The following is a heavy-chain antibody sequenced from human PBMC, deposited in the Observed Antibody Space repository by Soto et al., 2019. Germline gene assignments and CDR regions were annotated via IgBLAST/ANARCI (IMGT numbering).Heavy chain of an antibody. D-gene: IGHD3-3*01. V-gene: IGHV3-23*01. CDR2: ISGSGGST. J-gene: IGHJ6*03. Sequence: GGSLRLSCAASGFTFSSYAMSWVRQAPGKGLEWVSAISGSGGSTYYADSVEGRFTISRDNSKNTLYLQMNSLRAEDTAVYYCAKVPSTIFGVVTHYYMDVWGKGTTVTVSS. CDR3: AKVPSTIFGVVTHYYMDV. CDR1: GFTFSSYA.